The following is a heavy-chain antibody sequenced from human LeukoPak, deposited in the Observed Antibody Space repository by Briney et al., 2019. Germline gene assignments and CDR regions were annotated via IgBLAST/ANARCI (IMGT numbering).Heavy chain of an antibody. Sequence: PGGSLRLSCAASGFTFSSYAMSWVRQAPGKGLEWVARIKSQTHGGTTDYAAPVKGRFTISRDDSESTLYLQMNDLRTEDTAVYYCTGPTYVVDYWGQGTLVTVSS. V-gene: IGHV3-15*01. J-gene: IGHJ4*02. D-gene: IGHD3-16*01. CDR2: IKSQTHGGTT. CDR3: TGPTYVVDY. CDR1: GFTFSSYA.